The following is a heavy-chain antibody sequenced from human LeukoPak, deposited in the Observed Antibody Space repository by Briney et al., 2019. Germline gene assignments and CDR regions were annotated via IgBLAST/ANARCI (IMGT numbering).Heavy chain of an antibody. CDR2: INPNSGGT. Sequence: ASVKVSCKASGYTFTGYYMHWVRQAPGQGLEWMGWINPNSGGTNYAQKFQGWVTMTRDTSISTAYMELSRLRSDDTAVYYCARAGVPYYYYGMDVWGQGTTVTVSS. CDR3: ARAGVPYYYYGMDV. V-gene: IGHV1-2*04. CDR1: GYTFTGYY. J-gene: IGHJ6*02. D-gene: IGHD7-27*01.